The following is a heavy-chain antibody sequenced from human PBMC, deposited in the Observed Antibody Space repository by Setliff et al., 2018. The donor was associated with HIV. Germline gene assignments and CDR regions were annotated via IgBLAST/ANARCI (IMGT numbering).Heavy chain of an antibody. D-gene: IGHD2-2*01. Sequence: PSETLSLTCAVSGGSLSSDNWWTWVRQPPGKGLEWIGEIYHTEYTNYSPSLKSRVSMSVDRSKNQFSLNLTPVTAADTAVYYCARGHCSGTNCYGVDYYGMDVWGQGTTVTVSS. CDR1: GGSLSSDNW. V-gene: IGHV4-4*02. CDR3: ARGHCSGTNCYGVDYYGMDV. J-gene: IGHJ6*02. CDR2: IYHTEYT.